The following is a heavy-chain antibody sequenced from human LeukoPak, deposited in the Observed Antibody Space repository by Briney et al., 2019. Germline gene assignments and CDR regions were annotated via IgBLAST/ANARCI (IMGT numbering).Heavy chain of an antibody. CDR1: GYTFTSYY. D-gene: IGHD3-22*01. CDR3: ARVAPRYYYDSSGYSGGAFDI. Sequence: ASVKVSCKASGYTFTSYYMHWVRQAPGQGLEWMGIINPSGGSTSYAQKFQGRVTMTRDTSTSTVYMELSSLRSEDTAVYYCARVAPRYYYDSSGYSGGAFDIWGQGTMVTVSS. CDR2: INPSGGST. V-gene: IGHV1-46*01. J-gene: IGHJ3*02.